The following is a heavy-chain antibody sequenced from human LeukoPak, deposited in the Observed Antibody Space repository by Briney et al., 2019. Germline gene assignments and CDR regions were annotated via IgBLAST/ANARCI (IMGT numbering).Heavy chain of an antibody. V-gene: IGHV3-7*01. CDR1: GFTFSRFW. Sequence: GGSLRLSCAASGFTFSRFWMSGVRQAPGKGLEWVANINQAGSEKYYVDSVEGRFTISRDNAKNSLYLLMNSLRAEDTAVYYCASASPAADYWGQGTLVTVSS. CDR2: INQAGSEK. CDR3: ASASPAADY. D-gene: IGHD2-2*01. J-gene: IGHJ4*02.